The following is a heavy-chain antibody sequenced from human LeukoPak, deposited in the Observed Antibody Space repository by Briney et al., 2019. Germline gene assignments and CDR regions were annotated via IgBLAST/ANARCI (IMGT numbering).Heavy chain of an antibody. D-gene: IGHD3-9*01. Sequence: PGGSLRLSCVASGFTFSNYAMSWVRQPPGKGLEWVSSLSSTGYNTYYADSVKGRFTISRDNSKNTLYLQMNSLRAEDTAVYYCAKDGRRNILTGYYGGEDYWGQGTLVTVSS. CDR3: AKDGRRNILTGYYGGEDY. J-gene: IGHJ4*02. CDR1: GFTFSNYA. CDR2: LSSTGYNT. V-gene: IGHV3-23*01.